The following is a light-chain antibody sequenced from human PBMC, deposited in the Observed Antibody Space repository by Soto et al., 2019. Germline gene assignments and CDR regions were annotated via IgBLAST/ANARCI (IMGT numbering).Light chain of an antibody. CDR2: LNSDCSH. V-gene: IGLV4-69*01. J-gene: IGLJ2*01. Sequence: QSVLTQSPSASASLGASVKLTCTLSSGHSNYAIAWHQQQSEKGPRYLMKLNSDCSHSKGDGIPDRFSGSSSGAERYLTISSLQSEDEADYYCQTWGSGIVVFGGGTKVTVL. CDR3: QTWGSGIVV. CDR1: SGHSNYA.